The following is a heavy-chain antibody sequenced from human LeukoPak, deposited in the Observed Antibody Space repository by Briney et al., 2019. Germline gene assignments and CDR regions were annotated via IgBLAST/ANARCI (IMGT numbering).Heavy chain of an antibody. Sequence: SETLSLTCAVYGGSFSGYYWSWIRQPPGKGLEWIGEINHSGSTNYNPSLKSRVTISVDTSKNQFSLKLSSVTAADTAVYYCAREIGITMVRGSDYWGQGTLVTVSS. CDR1: GGSFSGYY. V-gene: IGHV4-34*01. J-gene: IGHJ4*02. D-gene: IGHD3-10*01. CDR3: AREIGITMVRGSDY. CDR2: INHSGST.